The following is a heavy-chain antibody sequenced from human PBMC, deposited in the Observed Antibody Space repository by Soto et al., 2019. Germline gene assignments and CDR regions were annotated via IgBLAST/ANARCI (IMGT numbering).Heavy chain of an antibody. J-gene: IGHJ3*02. CDR1: SGSISSSNW. D-gene: IGHD6-13*01. Sequence: QVQLQESGPGLVKPSGTPSLTCAVSSGSISSSNWWSWVRQPPGKGLEWIGEIYHSGSTNYNPSLKSRVTISVDKSKNQFSLKLSSVTAADTAVYYCARDLAPGIAAAGTGYAFDIWGQGTMVTVSS. CDR3: ARDLAPGIAAAGTGYAFDI. V-gene: IGHV4-4*02. CDR2: IYHSGST.